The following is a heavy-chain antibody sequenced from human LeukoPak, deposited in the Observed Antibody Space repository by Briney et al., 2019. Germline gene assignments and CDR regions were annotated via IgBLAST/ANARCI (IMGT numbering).Heavy chain of an antibody. CDR3: ARLSIGDYDLNYHYYYYMDV. V-gene: IGHV3-11*01. CDR2: ISSSGSTI. J-gene: IGHJ6*03. D-gene: IGHD4-17*01. Sequence: GGSLRLSCAASGFTFSDYYMSWIRQAPGKGLEWVSYISSSGSTIYYADSVKGRFTISRDNAKNSLYLQMNSLRAEDTAVYYCARLSIGDYDLNYHYYYYMDVWGKGTTVTVSS. CDR1: GFTFSDYY.